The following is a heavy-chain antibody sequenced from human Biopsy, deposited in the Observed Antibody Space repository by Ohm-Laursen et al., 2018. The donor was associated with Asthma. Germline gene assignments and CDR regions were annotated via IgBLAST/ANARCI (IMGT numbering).Heavy chain of an antibody. CDR3: ARTHERWTSIQDDALDI. CDR1: GFTFSIYD. D-gene: IGHD4-23*01. Sequence: SLRLSCAASGFTFSIYDIHWVRQAPGKGLEWVAVISYDGGNKFYGDSVKGRFTLSRDNSRNTLYLQMNSLRVEDTAIYYCARTHERWTSIQDDALDIWGQGTMVIVSS. CDR2: ISYDGGNK. J-gene: IGHJ3*02. V-gene: IGHV3-30*03.